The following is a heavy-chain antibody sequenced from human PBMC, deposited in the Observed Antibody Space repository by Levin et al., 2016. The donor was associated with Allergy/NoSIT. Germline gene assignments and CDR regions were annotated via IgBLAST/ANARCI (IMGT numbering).Heavy chain of an antibody. V-gene: IGHV3-23*01. CDR2: ISGSGGST. J-gene: IGHJ6*02. Sequence: WIRQPPGKGLEWVSAISGSGGSTYYADSVKGRFTISRDNSKNTLYLQMNSLRAEDTAVYYCANMVGAPAGGYYYYYYGMDVWGQGTTVTVSS. D-gene: IGHD3-10*02. CDR3: ANMVGAPAGGYYYYYYGMDV.